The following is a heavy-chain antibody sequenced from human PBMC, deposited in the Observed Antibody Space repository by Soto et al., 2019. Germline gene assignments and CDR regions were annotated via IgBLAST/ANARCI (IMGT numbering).Heavy chain of an antibody. V-gene: IGHV1-18*01. CDR2: ISAYNGNT. CDR1: GYTFTSYG. J-gene: IGHJ6*02. D-gene: IGHD2-15*01. CDR3: ARGQYRSGGSCYSLGYYYGMDV. Sequence: QVQLVQSGAEVKKPGASVKVSCKASGYTFTSYGISWVRQAPGQGLEWMGWISAYNGNTNYAQKLQGRVTMTTDTSTSTAYMERRSLRSDDTAVYYCARGQYRSGGSCYSLGYYYGMDVWGQGTTVTVSS.